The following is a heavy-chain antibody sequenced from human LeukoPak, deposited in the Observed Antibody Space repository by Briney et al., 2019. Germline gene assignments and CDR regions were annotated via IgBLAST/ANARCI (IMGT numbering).Heavy chain of an antibody. V-gene: IGHV1-69*04. J-gene: IGHJ4*02. D-gene: IGHD1-26*01. CDR1: GGTFSSYA. CDR2: IIPILGIA. Sequence: ASVKVYCKASGGTFSSYAISWVRQAPGQGLEWMGRIIPILGIANYAQKFQGRVTITADKSTSTAYMELSSLRSEDTAVYYCARRFYGRGGTDYWGQGTLVTVSS. CDR3: ARRFYGRGGTDY.